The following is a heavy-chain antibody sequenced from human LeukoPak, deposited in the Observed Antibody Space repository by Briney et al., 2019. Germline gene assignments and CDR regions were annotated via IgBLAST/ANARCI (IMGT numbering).Heavy chain of an antibody. D-gene: IGHD6-13*01. J-gene: IGHJ1*01. Sequence: PGGSLRLSCAASGFTFSSYAMSWVRQVPGKGLEWVSGISGSGGSTFYADSVKGRFTISRDNSKNTLYLQMNSLRAEDPAVYYCAKDSSSWPEYFQHWGQGTLVTVSS. CDR1: GFTFSSYA. CDR3: AKDSSSWPEYFQH. CDR2: ISGSGGST. V-gene: IGHV3-23*01.